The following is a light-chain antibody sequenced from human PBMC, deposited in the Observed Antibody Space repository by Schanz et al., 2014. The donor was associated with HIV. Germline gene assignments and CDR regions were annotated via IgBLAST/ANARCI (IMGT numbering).Light chain of an antibody. CDR2: GAS. CDR3: QQYSTSPRT. V-gene: IGKV3-15*01. Sequence: EIVMTQTPATLSVSPGERATLSCRASQSVSTKLAWYQQKPGQAPRLLIYGASTRATGIPARFSGSGSGTEFTLTISRLEPEDVALYSCQQYSTSPRTFGQGTKVEFK. CDR1: QSVSTK. J-gene: IGKJ1*01.